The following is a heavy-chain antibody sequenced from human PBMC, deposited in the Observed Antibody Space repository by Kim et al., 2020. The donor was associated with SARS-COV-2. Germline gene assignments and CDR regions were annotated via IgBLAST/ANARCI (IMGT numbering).Heavy chain of an antibody. D-gene: IGHD1-26*01. CDR1: GYTFTSYG. CDR3: ARDSSGSPSYYYYGMDV. V-gene: IGHV1-18*01. CDR2: ISAYNGNT. Sequence: ASVKVSCKASGYTFTSYGISWVRQAPGQGLEWMGWISAYNGNTNYAQKLQGRVTMTTDTSTSTAYMELRSLRSDDTAVYYCARDSSGSPSYYYYGMDVWGQGTTVTVSS. J-gene: IGHJ6*02.